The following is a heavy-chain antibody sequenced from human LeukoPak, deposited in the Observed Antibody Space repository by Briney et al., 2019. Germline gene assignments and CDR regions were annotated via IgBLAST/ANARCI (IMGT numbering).Heavy chain of an antibody. Sequence: GGSLRLSCAASGFTFSSYKMNWVRQAPGKGLEWVSFISSSSNYIYYADSVKGRFTISRDNAKNSLYLQMNSLRAEDTAVYYCARDRSGYTFDDWGQGTLVTVSS. D-gene: IGHD5-18*01. V-gene: IGHV3-21*01. J-gene: IGHJ4*02. CDR3: ARDRSGYTFDD. CDR1: GFTFSSYK. CDR2: ISSSSNYI.